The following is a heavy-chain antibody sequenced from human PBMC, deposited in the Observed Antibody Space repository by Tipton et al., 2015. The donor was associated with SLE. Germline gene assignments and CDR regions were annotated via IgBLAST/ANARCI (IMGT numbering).Heavy chain of an antibody. V-gene: IGHV4-59*12. CDR2: IYYSGST. J-gene: IGHJ5*02. CDR1: GGSFSGYY. Sequence: TLSLTCAVYGGSFSGYYWSWIRQPPGKGLEWIGYIYYSGSTNYNPSLKSRVTISVDRSKNQFSLKLSSVTAADTAVYYCARSYCSGGSCYENWFDPWGQGTLVTVSS. CDR3: ARSYCSGGSCYENWFDP. D-gene: IGHD2-15*01.